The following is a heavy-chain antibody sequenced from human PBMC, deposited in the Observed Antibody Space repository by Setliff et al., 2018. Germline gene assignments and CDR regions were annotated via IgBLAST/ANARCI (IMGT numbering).Heavy chain of an antibody. J-gene: IGHJ3*02. CDR1: GGSFSGYY. CDR2: INHSGST. V-gene: IGHV4-34*01. CDR3: ARGWGSGWSKEGAFDI. Sequence: PSETLSLTCAVYGGSFSGYYWSWLRQPPGKGLEWIGEINHSGSTNHNPSLKSQVTISVDTSKNQFSLKLSSVTAADTAVYYCARGWGSGWSKEGAFDIWGQGTMVTVSS. D-gene: IGHD6-19*01.